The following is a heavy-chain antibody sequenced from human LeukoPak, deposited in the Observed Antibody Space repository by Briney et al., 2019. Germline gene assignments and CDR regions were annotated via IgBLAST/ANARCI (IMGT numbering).Heavy chain of an antibody. J-gene: IGHJ6*02. D-gene: IGHD2/OR15-2a*01. CDR2: ISGSGDAT. CDR3: AKTRGSILYTTYYYAMDV. Sequence: GGSLRLSCAASQFTFNIYAMNWVRQAPGKGLEWVSTISGSGDATYYADSVKGRFTISRVNSKNTLYLQMNRLRAEDTAIYYCAKTRGSILYTTYYYAMDVWGQGTTVTVSS. V-gene: IGHV3-23*01. CDR1: QFTFNIYA.